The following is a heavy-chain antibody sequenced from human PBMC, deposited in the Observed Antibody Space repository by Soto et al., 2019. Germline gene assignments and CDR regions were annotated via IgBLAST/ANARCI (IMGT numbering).Heavy chain of an antibody. CDR2: MNPKSGNT. J-gene: IGHJ6*03. Sequence: QVQMVQSGAEVEKPGASVKVSCKASGYTFSNYDINWVRQATGQGLEWMGWMNPKSGNTGYAQEFQGRVTMTSNTSISTAHMELTGLRSEDTAVYYCARGYSDYYYYYMDVWGKGTTVTVSS. V-gene: IGHV1-8*01. CDR3: ARGYSDYYYYYMDV. D-gene: IGHD4-4*01. CDR1: GYTFSNYD.